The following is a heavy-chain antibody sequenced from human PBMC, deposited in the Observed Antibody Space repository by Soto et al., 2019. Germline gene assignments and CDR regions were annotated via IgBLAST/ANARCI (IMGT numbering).Heavy chain of an antibody. Sequence: ASLRLSCAASVFTFSNAWMSSFRQAPGKGLEWVGRIKSKTDGGTTDYAAPVKGRFTISRDDSKNTLYLQMNSLKTEDTAVYYCTTGVTSRGMDVWGQGTTVTVSS. CDR1: VFTFSNAW. V-gene: IGHV3-15*01. J-gene: IGHJ6*02. CDR3: TTGVTSRGMDV. CDR2: IKSKTDGGTT. D-gene: IGHD2-21*02.